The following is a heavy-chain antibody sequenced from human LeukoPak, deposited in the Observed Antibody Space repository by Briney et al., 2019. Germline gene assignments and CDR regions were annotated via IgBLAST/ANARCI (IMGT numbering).Heavy chain of an antibody. J-gene: IGHJ4*02. CDR1: GGSFSGYY. V-gene: IGHV4-34*01. CDR3: ARRLEMATIASPPDY. Sequence: PSETLSLTCAVYGGSFSGYYWSWIRQPPGKGLEWIGEINHSGSTNYNPSLKSRVTISVDTSKNQFSLKLSSVTAADTAVYYCARRLEMATIASPPDYWGQGTLVTVSS. D-gene: IGHD5-24*01. CDR2: INHSGST.